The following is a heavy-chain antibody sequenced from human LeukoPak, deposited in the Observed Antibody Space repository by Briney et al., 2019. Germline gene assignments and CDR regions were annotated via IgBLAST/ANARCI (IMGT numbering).Heavy chain of an antibody. CDR3: ARAWIFDH. J-gene: IGHJ4*02. D-gene: IGHD5-12*01. V-gene: IGHV3-30*03. CDR1: GFTFSSHG. CDR2: ISYDGSNK. Sequence: GGSLRLSCAASGFTFSSHGMHWVRQAPGKGLEWVAVISYDGSNKYYADSVKGRFTISRDNSKNTLYLQMNSLRAEDTAVYYCARAWIFDHWGQGTLVTVSS.